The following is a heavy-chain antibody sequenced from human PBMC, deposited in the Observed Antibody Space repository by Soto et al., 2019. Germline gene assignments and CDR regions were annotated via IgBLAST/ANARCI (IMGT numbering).Heavy chain of an antibody. Sequence: QVQLVQSGPDVKKPGSSVKVSCKGSGGFNSYSISWVRQAPGQGLEWMGGIIPIFATPTYAQKFQGRVTISADKSTSTAYMELSRLTSEDTAVYYWARGGPVIIPAATNWFDPWGQGTLVSVSS. V-gene: IGHV1-69*06. D-gene: IGHD2-2*01. CDR2: IIPIFATP. CDR1: GGFNSYS. CDR3: ARGGPVIIPAATNWFDP. J-gene: IGHJ5*02.